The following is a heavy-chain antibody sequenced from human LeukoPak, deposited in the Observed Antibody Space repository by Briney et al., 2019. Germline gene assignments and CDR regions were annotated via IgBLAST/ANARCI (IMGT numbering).Heavy chain of an antibody. J-gene: IGHJ4*02. CDR2: INHSGST. Sequence: NPSETLSLTCAVYGGSFSGYYWSWIRQPPGKGLEWIGEINHSGSTNYNPSLKSRVTISVDTSKNQFSLKLSSVTAADTAVYYCARAGYDSSGYYAPFDYWGQGTLVTVSS. CDR3: ARAGYDSSGYYAPFDY. V-gene: IGHV4-34*01. D-gene: IGHD3-22*01. CDR1: GGSFSGYY.